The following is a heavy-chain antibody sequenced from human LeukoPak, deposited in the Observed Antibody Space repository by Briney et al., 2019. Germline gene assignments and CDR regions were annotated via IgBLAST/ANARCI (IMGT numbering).Heavy chain of an antibody. J-gene: IGHJ3*02. CDR1: GFSFSDYN. V-gene: IGHV3-21*01. CDR3: AKDYQQSYDAFDI. CDR2: ITTTGTYI. D-gene: IGHD1/OR15-1a*01. Sequence: GGSLRLSCAASGFSFSDYNVNWVRQAPGKALEWVSSITTTGTYIFYGDSVKGRFTISRDNAKNSLYLQMNSLRAKDTAVYYCAKDYQQSYDAFDIWGQGTMVTVSS.